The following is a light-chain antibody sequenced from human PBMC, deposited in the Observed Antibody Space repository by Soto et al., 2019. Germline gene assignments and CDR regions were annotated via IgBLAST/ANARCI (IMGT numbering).Light chain of an antibody. CDR2: DAS. CDR3: QQRINWIT. Sequence: VLTQSPATLSLFPGERATLSCRASQSVGRSLAWYQHKPGQAPRLLLYDASNRAAGIPAMFSGRGSGTDFTLTISSLEPDDFAVYYCQQRINWITFGQGTRLEIE. J-gene: IGKJ5*01. CDR1: QSVGRS. V-gene: IGKV3-11*01.